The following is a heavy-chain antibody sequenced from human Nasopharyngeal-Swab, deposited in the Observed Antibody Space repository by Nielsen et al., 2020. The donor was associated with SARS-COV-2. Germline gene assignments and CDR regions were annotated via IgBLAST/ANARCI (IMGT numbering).Heavy chain of an antibody. CDR2: ISAYNGNT. D-gene: IGHD1-26*01. CDR3: ARVGKDYKSGSPLDAFDI. CDR1: GYTFTSYG. V-gene: IGHV1-18*01. Sequence: ASVKVSCKASGYTFTSYGISWARQAPGQGLEWMGWISAYNGNTNYAQKLQGRVTMTTDTSTSTAYMELRSLRSDDTAVYYCARVGKDYKSGSPLDAFDIWGQGTMVTVSS. J-gene: IGHJ3*02.